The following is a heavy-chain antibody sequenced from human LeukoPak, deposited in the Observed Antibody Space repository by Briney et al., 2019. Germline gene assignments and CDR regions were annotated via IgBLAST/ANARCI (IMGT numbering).Heavy chain of an antibody. CDR2: ISSSSSYI. CDR3: AKGSLWLPLLGDY. V-gene: IGHV3-21*04. Sequence: NPGGSLRLSCAASGFTFSSYSMNWVRQAPGKGLEWVSSISSSSSYIYYADSVKGRFTISRDNSKNTLYLQMNSLRAEDTAVYYCAKGSLWLPLLGDYWGQGTLVTVSS. D-gene: IGHD5-24*01. J-gene: IGHJ4*02. CDR1: GFTFSSYS.